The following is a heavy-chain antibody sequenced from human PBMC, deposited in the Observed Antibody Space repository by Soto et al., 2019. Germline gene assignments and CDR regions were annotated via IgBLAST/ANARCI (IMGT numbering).Heavy chain of an antibody. V-gene: IGHV4-59*12. CDR2: IYYSGST. Sequence: SETLSLTCTVSGGSISSYYWSWIRQPPGKGLEWIGYIYYSGSTNYNPSLKSRVTISVDTSKNQFSLKLSSVTAADTAVYYCARDQLVRYYGMDVWGQGTTVTVSS. CDR1: GGSISSYY. D-gene: IGHD6-13*01. CDR3: ARDQLVRYYGMDV. J-gene: IGHJ6*02.